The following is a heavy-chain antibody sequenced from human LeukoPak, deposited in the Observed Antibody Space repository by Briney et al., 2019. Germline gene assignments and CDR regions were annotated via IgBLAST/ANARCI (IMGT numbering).Heavy chain of an antibody. V-gene: IGHV3-30-3*01. D-gene: IGHD6-25*01. CDR2: ISYDGSNK. CDR3: ARPDGSGEYFQH. J-gene: IGHJ1*01. Sequence: GGSLRLSCAASGFTFSSYAMHWVRQAPGKGLEWVAVISYDGSNKYYADFVKGRFTISRDNSKNTLYLQMNSLRAENTAVYYCARPDGSGEYFQHWGQGTLVTVSS. CDR1: GFTFSSYA.